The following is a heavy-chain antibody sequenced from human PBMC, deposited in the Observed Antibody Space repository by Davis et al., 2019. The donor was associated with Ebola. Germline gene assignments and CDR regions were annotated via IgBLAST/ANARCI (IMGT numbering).Heavy chain of an antibody. J-gene: IGHJ5*02. D-gene: IGHD2-15*01. CDR1: GFTFSSYW. CDR3: ARAVVVGRVDP. Sequence: GESLKISCAASGFTFSSYWMHWVRQAPGKGLVWVSRINSDGSSTSYADSVKGRFTISRDNAKNTLYLQMNSLRAEDTAVYYCARAVVVGRVDPWGQGTLVTVSS. V-gene: IGHV3-74*01. CDR2: INSDGSST.